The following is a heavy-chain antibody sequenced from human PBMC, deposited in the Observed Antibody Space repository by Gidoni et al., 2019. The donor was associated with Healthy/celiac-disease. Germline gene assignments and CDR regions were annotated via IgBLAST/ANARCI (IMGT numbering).Heavy chain of an antibody. CDR3: ARAKYEPYGSGSYYIDY. J-gene: IGHJ4*02. D-gene: IGHD3-10*01. V-gene: IGHV3-30-3*01. CDR1: GFTFSSYA. CDR2: ITYDGSNK. Sequence: VQLVESGGGVVQPGRSLRLSCSASGFTFSSYARHWVRQAPGKGLGWVAVITYDGSNKYYADSVKGRFTISRDNSKNTLYLQMNSLRAEDTAVYYCARAKYEPYGSGSYYIDYWGQGTLVTVSS.